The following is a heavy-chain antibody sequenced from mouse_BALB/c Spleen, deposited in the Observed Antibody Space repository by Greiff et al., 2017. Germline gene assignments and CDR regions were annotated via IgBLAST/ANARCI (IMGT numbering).Heavy chain of an antibody. V-gene: IGHV5-6-5*01. J-gene: IGHJ3*01. Sequence: EVQLVESGGGLVKPGGSLKLSCAASGFTFSSYAMSWVRQTPEKRLEWVASISSGGSTYYPDSVKGRFTISRDNARNILYLQMSSLRSEDTAMYYCARESYSRFAYWGQGTLVTVSA. CDR2: ISSGGST. CDR1: GFTFSSYA. D-gene: IGHD2-12*01. CDR3: ARESYSRFAY.